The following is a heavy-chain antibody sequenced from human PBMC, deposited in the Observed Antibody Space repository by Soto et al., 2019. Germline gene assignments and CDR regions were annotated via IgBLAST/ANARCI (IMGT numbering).Heavy chain of an antibody. Sequence: SVKVSCKSSGGTFSIYAISWVRQAPGQGLEWMGGIIPIFGTANYAQKFQGRVTITADESTSTAYMELSSLRSEDTAVYYCERAGYSHGSPTWFDPSGQGTLVTVSS. J-gene: IGHJ5*02. D-gene: IGHD5-18*01. CDR2: IIPIFGTA. CDR3: ERAGYSHGSPTWFDP. V-gene: IGHV1-69*13. CDR1: GGTFSIYA.